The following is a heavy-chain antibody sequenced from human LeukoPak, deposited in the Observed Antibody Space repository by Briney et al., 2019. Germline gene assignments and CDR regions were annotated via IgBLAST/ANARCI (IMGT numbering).Heavy chain of an antibody. CDR2: ISGSGGST. CDR1: GFTFSSYA. Sequence: GGSLRLSCAASGFTFSSYAMSWVRQAPGKGLEWVSAISGSGGSTYYADSVKGRFTISRDNSKNTLYLQMNSLRAEDTAVYYCAKPLITPSPSLRFLERSFDYWGQGTLVTVSS. D-gene: IGHD3-3*01. V-gene: IGHV3-23*01. J-gene: IGHJ4*02. CDR3: AKPLITPSPSLRFLERSFDY.